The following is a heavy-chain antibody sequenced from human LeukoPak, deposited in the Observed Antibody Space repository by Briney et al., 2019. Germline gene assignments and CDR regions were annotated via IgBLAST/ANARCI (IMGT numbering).Heavy chain of an antibody. V-gene: IGHV4-31*03. J-gene: IGHJ4*02. CDR1: GGSISSGGYY. Sequence: PSETLSLTCTVSGGSISSGGYYWSWIRQHPGKGLEWIGYIYYSGSTYYNPSLKSRVTISVDTSKNQFPLKLRSVTAADTAVYYCARERPSYYDILTGYYPRSLPYYFDYWGQGTLVTVSS. D-gene: IGHD3-9*01. CDR3: ARERPSYYDILTGYYPRSLPYYFDY. CDR2: IYYSGST.